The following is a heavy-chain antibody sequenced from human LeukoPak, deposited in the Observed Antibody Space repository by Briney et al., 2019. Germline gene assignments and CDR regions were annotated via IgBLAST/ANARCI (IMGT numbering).Heavy chain of an antibody. D-gene: IGHD7-27*01. J-gene: IGHJ3*02. CDR2: IYYSGST. Sequence: SETLSLTCTVSGGSISSYYWSWIRQPPGKGLEWIGYIYYSGSTNYNPSLKSRVTISVDTSKNQFSLKLSSVTAADTAVYYCASTWGSHAFDIWGQGTTVTVSS. CDR1: GGSISSYY. V-gene: IGHV4-59*08. CDR3: ASTWGSHAFDI.